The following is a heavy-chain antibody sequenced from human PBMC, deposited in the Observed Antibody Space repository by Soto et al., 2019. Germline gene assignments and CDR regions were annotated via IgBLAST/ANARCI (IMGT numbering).Heavy chain of an antibody. CDR3: AREWSRYYDNSGLIWFY. Sequence: QIQLVQSGGEVKKPGASVKVSCKASGYTFRSYGISWVRQAPGQGLEWVGWISAYNGDTHYAPKFQDRITLTTETSTDTAYMELSSLRLDDTAVYYCAREWSRYYDNSGLIWFYLDQGSLVTVSS. CDR2: ISAYNGDT. D-gene: IGHD3-22*01. V-gene: IGHV1-18*04. CDR1: GYTFRSYG. J-gene: IGHJ4*02.